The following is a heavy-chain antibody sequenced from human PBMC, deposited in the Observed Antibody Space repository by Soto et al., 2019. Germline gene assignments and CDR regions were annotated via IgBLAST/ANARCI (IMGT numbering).Heavy chain of an antibody. D-gene: IGHD3-10*02. Sequence: GGSLRVSCAASGFTFSSDAMSWIRQAPGKGLEWVSAISGSGGSTYYADSVKGRFTISRDNSKNTLYLQMNSLRAEDTAVYYCAKGMFSLPFDYWGQGTLVTVSS. CDR3: AKGMFSLPFDY. J-gene: IGHJ4*02. V-gene: IGHV3-23*01. CDR2: ISGSGGST. CDR1: GFTFSSDA.